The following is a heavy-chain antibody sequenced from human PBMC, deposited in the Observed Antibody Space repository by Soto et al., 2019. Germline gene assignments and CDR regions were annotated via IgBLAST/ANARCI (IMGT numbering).Heavy chain of an antibody. CDR1: GFTFDDYA. CDR3: AKVTTSSFTIFGVVSPSFDY. V-gene: IGHV3-9*01. D-gene: IGHD3-3*01. CDR2: ISWNSGSI. Sequence: EVQLVESGGGLVQPGRSLRLSCAASGFTFDDYAMHWVRQAPGKGLEWVSGISWNSGSIGYADSVKGRFTISRDNATNSLYLQMNSLRAEDTALYYCAKVTTSSFTIFGVVSPSFDYWGQGTLVTVSS. J-gene: IGHJ4*02.